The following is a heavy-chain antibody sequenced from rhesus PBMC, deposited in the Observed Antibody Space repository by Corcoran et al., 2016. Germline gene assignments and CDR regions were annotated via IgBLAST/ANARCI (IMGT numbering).Heavy chain of an antibody. CDR3: ARVDGSRHIDY. D-gene: IGHD4-29*01. Sequence: QVQLQESGPGLVKPSETLSLTCAVSGYSISSGYGWGWIRQPPGKGLEWIVTIYSITGKTYYDPSLKSRVTISKDTSKHQLSLKLSSVTAADTAVYYCARVDGSRHIDYWGQGVLVTVSS. CDR1: GYSISSGYG. J-gene: IGHJ4*01. V-gene: IGHV4-127*01. CDR2: IYSITGKT.